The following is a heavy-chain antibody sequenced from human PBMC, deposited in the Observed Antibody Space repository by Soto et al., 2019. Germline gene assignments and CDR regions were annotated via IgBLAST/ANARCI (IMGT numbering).Heavy chain of an antibody. V-gene: IGHV3-23*01. Sequence: GGSLRLSCGASGFTFISYAMSWVRQAPGKGLEWVSGISGVGDSTYYADSVKGRFTISRGNRKNTLYLEMNSLRAEDTAVYYCAMGYNYAPFDPWGQGTLVTVSS. CDR3: AMGYNYAPFDP. CDR2: ISGVGDST. J-gene: IGHJ5*02. D-gene: IGHD5-18*01. CDR1: GFTFISYA.